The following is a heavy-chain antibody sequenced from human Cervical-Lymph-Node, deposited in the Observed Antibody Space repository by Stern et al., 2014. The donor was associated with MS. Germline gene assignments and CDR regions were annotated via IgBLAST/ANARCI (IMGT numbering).Heavy chain of an antibody. CDR2: ILPIFGTA. J-gene: IGHJ6*02. V-gene: IGHV1-69*01. D-gene: IGHD5-18*01. CDR1: GGTFSSYA. Sequence: QVQLVQSGAEVKKPGSSVKVSCKASGGTFSSYAISWVRQAPGQGLEWMGGILPIFGTANYAQKFHGRVTITADESTSTAYMELSSLRSEDTAVYYCARLQLWQNYYYYGMDVWGQGTTVTVSS. CDR3: ARLQLWQNYYYYGMDV.